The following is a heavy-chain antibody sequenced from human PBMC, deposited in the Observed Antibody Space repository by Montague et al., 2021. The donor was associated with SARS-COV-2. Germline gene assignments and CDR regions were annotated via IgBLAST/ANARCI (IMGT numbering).Heavy chain of an antibody. CDR1: GFTFSGYS. D-gene: IGHD6-19*01. J-gene: IGHJ4*02. CDR2: IYYSGST. CDR3: ARDKVAGRGYYLEY. V-gene: IGHV4-59*01. Sequence: LRLSCAASGFTFSGYSMNWIRQPPGKGLEWIGYIYYSGSTNYNPSLKSRVSMSVDTSKNQFSLHLSSVTAADTAVYYCARDKVAGRGYYLEYWGQGTLVTVSS.